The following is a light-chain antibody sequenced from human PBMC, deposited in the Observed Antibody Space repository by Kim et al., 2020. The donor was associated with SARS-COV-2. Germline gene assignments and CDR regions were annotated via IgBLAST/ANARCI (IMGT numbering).Light chain of an antibody. CDR3: KSRDSRGNVV. CDR2: GRN. Sequence: SSELTQDPAVSVALGQTDRITCQGDSLRSYYASWYQQKPGQAPVLVIYGRNNRPSGIPDRFSGSTSGNTASLTITGAQAEDEADYYCKSRDSRGNVVFGGGTKLTVL. J-gene: IGLJ2*01. CDR1: SLRSYY. V-gene: IGLV3-19*01.